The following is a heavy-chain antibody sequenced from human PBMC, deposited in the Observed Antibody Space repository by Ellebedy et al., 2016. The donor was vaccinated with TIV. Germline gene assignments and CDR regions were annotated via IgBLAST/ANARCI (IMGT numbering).Heavy chain of an antibody. V-gene: IGHV3-7*03. J-gene: IGHJ5*02. CDR2: IKQDGSEK. CDR3: VSSLAAFSRP. Sequence: GGSLRLXCAASGFTFSNYWMSWVRQAPGKGLEWVANIKQDGSEKYYVDSVKGRFTISRDNAKNSLYLQMNSLRAEDTAVYYCVSSLAAFSRPWGQGTLVTGS. CDR1: GFTFSNYW. D-gene: IGHD2-15*01.